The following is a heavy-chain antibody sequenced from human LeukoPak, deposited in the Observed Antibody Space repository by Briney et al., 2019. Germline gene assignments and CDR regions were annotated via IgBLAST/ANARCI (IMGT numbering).Heavy chain of an antibody. CDR2: ISSSSSYI. D-gene: IGHD3-16*02. Sequence: PGGSLRLSCAASGFSFSTYTVTWVRQAPGKGLEWVASISSSSSYINYADYVKGRFTVSRDNSKNTLNLQLNSLRAEDTAVYYCAKDAIGQYRPYYFDCWGQGTLVTVSS. V-gene: IGHV3-21*04. CDR3: AKDAIGQYRPYYFDC. J-gene: IGHJ4*02. CDR1: GFSFSTYT.